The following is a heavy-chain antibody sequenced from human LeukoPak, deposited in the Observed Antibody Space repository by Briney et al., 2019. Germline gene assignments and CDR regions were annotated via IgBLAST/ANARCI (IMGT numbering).Heavy chain of an antibody. CDR1: GYTFTSYY. D-gene: IGHD3-22*01. CDR2: INPNHGTT. CDR3: ARGDVLDRSVYNWFDP. V-gene: IGHV1-46*01. Sequence: GASVKVSCKASGYTFTSYYIHWVRQDPGQGLEWMGIINPNHGTTTYAQKFQGRVTMTRDTSTSTVYMELSSLRSEDTALYYCARGDVLDRSVYNWFDPWGQGTLVIVSS. J-gene: IGHJ5*02.